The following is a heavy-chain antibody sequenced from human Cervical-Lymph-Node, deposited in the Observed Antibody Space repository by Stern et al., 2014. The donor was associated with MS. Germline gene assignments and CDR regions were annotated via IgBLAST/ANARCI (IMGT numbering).Heavy chain of an antibody. Sequence: VQLVESGPGLVKPSETLSLTCAVSGGSISRRYWGWIRQPPGKGLEWIGLISHSGDTKYHPSLTSPVTISLDPSQNQFSLTVTSVTAADTAVYYCARLSTAVDFWGQGTLVTVPS. CDR1: GGSISRRY. V-gene: IGHV4-59*08. CDR3: ARLSTAVDF. J-gene: IGHJ4*02. CDR2: ISHSGDT.